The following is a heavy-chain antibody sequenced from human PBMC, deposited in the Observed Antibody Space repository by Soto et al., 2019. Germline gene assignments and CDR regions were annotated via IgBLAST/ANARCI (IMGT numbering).Heavy chain of an antibody. V-gene: IGHV3-21*01. D-gene: IGHD1-1*01. CDR3: ARSTSLGGMDV. J-gene: IGHJ6*02. CDR1: GFSFSTYS. CDR2: IRRSGDYT. Sequence: EVHLVESGGGLVMPGGSLRLSCIASGFSFSTYSMNWVCQAPGKGLEWVSSIRRSGDYTYYADSLKGRFTISRDNATNSLSLQMISLRAEDTAVYYCARSTSLGGMDVWGQGTTVTVSS.